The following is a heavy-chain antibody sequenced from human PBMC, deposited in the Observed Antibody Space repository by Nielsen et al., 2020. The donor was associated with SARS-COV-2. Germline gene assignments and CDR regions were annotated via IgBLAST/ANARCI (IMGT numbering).Heavy chain of an antibody. V-gene: IGHV4-39*01. CDR3: ARLERGYSYGSAYYFDY. CDR2: IYYSGST. J-gene: IGHJ4*02. CDR1: GGSISSSSYY. D-gene: IGHD5-18*01. Sequence: GSLRLSCTVSGGSISSSSYYWGWIRQPPGKGLEWIGSIYYSGSTYYNPSLKSRVTISVDTSKNKFSLKLSSVTAADTAVYYCARLERGYSYGSAYYFDYWGQGTLVTVSS.